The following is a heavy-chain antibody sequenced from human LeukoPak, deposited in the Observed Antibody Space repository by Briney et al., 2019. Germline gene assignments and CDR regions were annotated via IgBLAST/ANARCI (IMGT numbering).Heavy chain of an antibody. CDR1: GGSISSYY. V-gene: IGHV4-59*12. CDR3: ARAVGATKGPFDY. D-gene: IGHD1-26*01. CDR2: IYYSGST. J-gene: IGHJ4*02. Sequence: SETLSLTCTVSGGSISSYYWSWIRQPPGKGLEWIGYIYYSGSTYYNPSLKSRVTISVDTSKNQFSLKLSSVTAADTAVYYCARAVGATKGPFDYWGQGTLVTVSS.